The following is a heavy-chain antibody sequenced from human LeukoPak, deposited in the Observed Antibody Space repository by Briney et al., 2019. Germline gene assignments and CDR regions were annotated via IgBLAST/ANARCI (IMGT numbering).Heavy chain of an antibody. CDR2: ISASGHAT. CDR3: AKWPEGATPKFHH. V-gene: IGHV3-23*01. D-gene: IGHD1-26*01. J-gene: IGHJ4*02. CDR1: GFTFSSYA. Sequence: PGGSLRLTCAASGFTFSSYAMSWVRQAPGKGLEAPGKGLEWVSTISASGHATYYPDSVRGRFTISRDNSKSTLHPQMDSLRAEDSALYYCAKWPEGATPKFHHWGQGTLVTVSS.